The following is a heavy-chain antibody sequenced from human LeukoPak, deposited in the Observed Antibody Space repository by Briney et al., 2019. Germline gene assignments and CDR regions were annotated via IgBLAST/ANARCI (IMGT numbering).Heavy chain of an antibody. CDR3: ARRYYYGSGIGDWFDP. D-gene: IGHD3-10*01. Sequence: SETLSLTCIVSGYSISSGYFWGWVRQPPGKDLEWIGSIYHRGTTHYNPSLKSRVSISLDGSKNQFSLKLSSVTAADTAVYYCARRYYYGSGIGDWFDPWGQGTLVTVSS. J-gene: IGHJ5*02. CDR1: GYSISSGYF. V-gene: IGHV4-38-2*02. CDR2: IYHRGTT.